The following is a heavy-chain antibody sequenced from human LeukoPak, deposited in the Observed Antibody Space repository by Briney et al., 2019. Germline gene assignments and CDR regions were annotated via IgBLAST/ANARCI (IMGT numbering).Heavy chain of an antibody. CDR1: GYTFTSYG. CDR3: ATGTTGVDAFDI. J-gene: IGHJ3*02. D-gene: IGHD1-1*01. V-gene: IGHV1-18*01. CDR2: ISAYNGNT. Sequence: ASVKVSCKASGYTFTSYGISWVRQAPGQGLEWMGWISAYNGNTNCAQKLQGRVTMTTDTSTSTAYMELRSLRSDDTAMYYCATGTTGVDAFDIWGQGTMVTVSS.